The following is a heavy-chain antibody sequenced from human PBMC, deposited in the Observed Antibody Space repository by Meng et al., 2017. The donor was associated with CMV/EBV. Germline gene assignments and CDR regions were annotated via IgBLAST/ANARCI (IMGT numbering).Heavy chain of an antibody. CDR1: GFTFSSYA. CDR2: ISYDGSNK. CDR3: ERHYGY. Sequence: GESLKISCAASGFTFSSYAMHWVRQAPGKGLEWVAVISYDGSNKYYADSEKGRFTISRDNSKNTLYLQMNSLRAEDTAVYYCERHYGYWGQGTLVTVSS. J-gene: IGHJ4*02. D-gene: IGHD3-10*01. V-gene: IGHV3-30*04.